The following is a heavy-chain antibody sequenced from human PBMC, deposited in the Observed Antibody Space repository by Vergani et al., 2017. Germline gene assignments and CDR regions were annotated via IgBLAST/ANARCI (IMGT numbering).Heavy chain of an antibody. V-gene: IGHV4-38-2*01. Sequence: QVQLQESGPGLVKPSETLSLTCAVSGYSISSGYYWGWIRQPPGKGLEWIGHISASGNASHSPSLKTRVSMSVDTSKNQFSLTVTSVTAADTAIYFCARRSGGYYSGGKVHPLRTAFDVWGHGTVVTVSS. CDR2: ISASGNA. J-gene: IGHJ3*01. D-gene: IGHD2-15*01. CDR1: GYSISSGYY. CDR3: ARRSGGYYSGGKVHPLRTAFDV.